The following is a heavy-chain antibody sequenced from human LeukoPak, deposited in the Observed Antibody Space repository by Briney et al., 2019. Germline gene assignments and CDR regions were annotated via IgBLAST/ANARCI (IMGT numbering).Heavy chain of an antibody. V-gene: IGHV1-69*13. CDR1: GGTFSIYA. Sequence: GASVKVSCKASGGTFSIYAISWVRQAPGQGLEWMGGIIPIFGTPNYAQKFQVRATITADESTSTAYMELRSLRSDDTAVYYCARDQGLLWFGELGPYYFDYWGQGTLVTVSS. D-gene: IGHD3-10*01. J-gene: IGHJ4*02. CDR3: ARDQGLLWFGELGPYYFDY. CDR2: IIPIFGTP.